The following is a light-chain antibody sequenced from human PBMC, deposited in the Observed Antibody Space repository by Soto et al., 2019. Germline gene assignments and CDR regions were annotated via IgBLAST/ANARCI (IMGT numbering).Light chain of an antibody. Sequence: EILLTQSPATLSLSPGDSATLSCRASQRVSRNVAWYQQKPGQAPRLRISAASTGATGVPARFNAAGSGTVFALTISSLQSEYFAIYYCQQYNNWPPGITFGQGTRLENK. CDR2: AAS. CDR1: QRVSRN. CDR3: QQYNNWPPGIT. J-gene: IGKJ5*01. V-gene: IGKV3D-15*01.